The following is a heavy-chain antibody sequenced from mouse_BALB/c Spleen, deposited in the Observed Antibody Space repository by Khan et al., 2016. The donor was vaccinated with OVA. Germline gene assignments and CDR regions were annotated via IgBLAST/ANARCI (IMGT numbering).Heavy chain of an antibody. V-gene: IGHV3-2*02. CDR2: ISYSGST. Sequence: EVKLLESGPGLVKPSQSLSLTCTDTGYSITSGYGWNWIRQFPGNKLEWMGYISYSGSTNYNPSLKSRISITRAPSKNQFFLQLNSVTTEDTATYYCARTARIKYWGQGTTLTVSS. CDR1: GYSITSGYG. J-gene: IGHJ2*01. D-gene: IGHD1-2*01. CDR3: ARTARIKY.